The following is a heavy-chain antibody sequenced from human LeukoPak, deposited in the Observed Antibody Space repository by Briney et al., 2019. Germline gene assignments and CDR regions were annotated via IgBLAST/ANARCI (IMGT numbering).Heavy chain of an antibody. J-gene: IGHJ4*02. Sequence: GGSLRLSCAASGFTFSSYGMHWVRQAPGKGLEWVSYISSSGSTIYYADSVKGRFTISRDNAKNSLYLQMNSLRAEDTAVYYCARDRLFYYFDYWGQGTLVTVSS. CDR1: GFTFSSYG. CDR2: ISSSGSTI. V-gene: IGHV3-48*04. D-gene: IGHD6-25*01. CDR3: ARDRLFYYFDY.